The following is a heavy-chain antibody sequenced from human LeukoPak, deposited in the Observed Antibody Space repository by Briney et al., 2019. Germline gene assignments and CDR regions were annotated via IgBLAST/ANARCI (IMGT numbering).Heavy chain of an antibody. CDR2: IIPIFGTA. D-gene: IGHD6-19*01. J-gene: IGHJ4*02. CDR1: GGTFSSYA. CDR3: ARAASGWSDSLFDY. V-gene: IGHV1-69*13. Sequence: VKVSCKASGGTFSSYAISWVRQAPGQGLEWMGGIIPIFGTANYAQKFQGRVTITTDESTSTAYMELSSLRSEDTAVYYCARAASGWSDSLFDYWGQGTLVTVSS.